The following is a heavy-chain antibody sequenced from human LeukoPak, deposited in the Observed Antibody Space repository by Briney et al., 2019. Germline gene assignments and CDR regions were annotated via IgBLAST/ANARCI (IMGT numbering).Heavy chain of an antibody. V-gene: IGHV4-59*01. CDR1: GGSISSYH. CDR2: MYYSGNT. Sequence: SETLSLTCTVSGGSISSYHWSWIRQPPGKGLEWIGYMYYSGNTNYNPSLKSRLTTSLDTSKNQFSLKLSSVTAADTAVYYCARGKYYFDYWGQGTLVTVSS. CDR3: ARGKYYFDY. J-gene: IGHJ4*02.